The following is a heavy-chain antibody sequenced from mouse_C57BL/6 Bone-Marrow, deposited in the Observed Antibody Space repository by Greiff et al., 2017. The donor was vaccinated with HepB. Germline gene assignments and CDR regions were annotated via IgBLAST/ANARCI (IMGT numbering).Heavy chain of an antibody. CDR2: IYPRDGST. V-gene: IGHV1-78*01. Sequence: VQLQQSDAELVKPGASVKISCKVSGYTFTDHTIHWMKQRPEQGLEWIGYIYPRDGSTKYNEKFKGKATLTADKSSSTAYMQLNSLTSEDSAVYFCASRTVVALEDYAMDYWGQGTSVTVPS. CDR1: GYTFTDHT. D-gene: IGHD1-1*01. CDR3: ASRTVVALEDYAMDY. J-gene: IGHJ4*01.